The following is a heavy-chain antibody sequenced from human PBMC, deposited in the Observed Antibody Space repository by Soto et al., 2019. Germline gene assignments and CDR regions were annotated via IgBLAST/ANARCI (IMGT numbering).Heavy chain of an antibody. Sequence: QVQLQESGPGLVKPSETLSLTCTVSGGSISSYYWSWIRQPPGKGLEWIGYIYYSGSTNYNPSLKSRVTISVDTSKNQFSLKLSSVTAADTAVYYCARVEGYCGGDCYRFDPWGQGTLVTVSS. J-gene: IGHJ5*02. V-gene: IGHV4-59*01. D-gene: IGHD2-21*02. CDR2: IYYSGST. CDR3: ARVEGYCGGDCYRFDP. CDR1: GGSISSYY.